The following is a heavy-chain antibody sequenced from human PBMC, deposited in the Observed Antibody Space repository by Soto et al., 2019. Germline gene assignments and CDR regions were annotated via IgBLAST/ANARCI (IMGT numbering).Heavy chain of an antibody. J-gene: IGHJ5*02. CDR3: ARDRSFGTSGYYSWDL. V-gene: IGHV3-30-3*01. Sequence: PGGSLRLSCGASGFIFTNYAMHWGRQAPGRGLEWVAVISSNGGNSDSADSVNGRFTISKDNSKNTVFLRMDSLRPEDSAIYYCARDRSFGTSGYYSWDLWGQGTLVTVSS. CDR2: ISSNGGNS. D-gene: IGHD3-22*01. CDR1: GFIFTNYA.